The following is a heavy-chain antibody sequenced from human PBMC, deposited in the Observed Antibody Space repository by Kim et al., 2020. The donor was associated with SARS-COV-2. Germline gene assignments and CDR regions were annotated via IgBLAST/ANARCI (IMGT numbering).Heavy chain of an antibody. V-gene: IGHV3-53*01. CDR3: ARGARFSAIVDF. J-gene: IGHJ4*02. CDR2: T. D-gene: IGHD3-3*01. Sequence: TYYAESVKGRFSISRDNPENTLYLQMNSLSVDDTAVYYCARGARFSAIVDFWGQGTLVIVSS.